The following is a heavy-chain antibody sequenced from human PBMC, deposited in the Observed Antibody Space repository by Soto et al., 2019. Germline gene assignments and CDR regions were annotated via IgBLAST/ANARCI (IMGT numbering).Heavy chain of an antibody. Sequence: EVQLVESGGGLVQPGGSLRLSCAASGFTFSSYWMSWVRQAPGKGLEWVANIKQDGSEKYYVDSVKGRFTISRDNAKNSLYLQMNSLRAEDTAVYYCARVYVGHCSSTSCNLEGPFDYWGQGTLVTVSS. CDR2: IKQDGSEK. V-gene: IGHV3-7*01. D-gene: IGHD2-2*01. J-gene: IGHJ4*02. CDR3: ARVYVGHCSSTSCNLEGPFDY. CDR1: GFTFSSYW.